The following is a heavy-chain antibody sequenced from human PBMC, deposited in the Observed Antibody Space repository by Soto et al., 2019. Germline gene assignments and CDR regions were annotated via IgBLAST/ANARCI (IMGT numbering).Heavy chain of an antibody. Sequence: SEPLSLTGAVSGGSISISNWWSWVRQPPGKGLEWIGEIYHSGSTNYNPSLKSRVTISVDKSKNPFSLKLSSVTAADTAVYYCARAPRIVGASLFDYWGQGTLVTVSS. V-gene: IGHV4-4*02. D-gene: IGHD1-26*01. CDR3: ARAPRIVGASLFDY. CDR2: IYHSGST. CDR1: GGSISISNW. J-gene: IGHJ4*02.